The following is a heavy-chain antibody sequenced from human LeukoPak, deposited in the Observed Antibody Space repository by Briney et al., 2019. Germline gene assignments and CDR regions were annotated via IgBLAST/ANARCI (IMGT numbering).Heavy chain of an antibody. CDR1: GGSISSGGYY. V-gene: IGHV4-31*03. J-gene: IGHJ4*02. CDR2: IYYSGST. Sequence: PSQTLSLTCTVSGGSISSGGYYWSWIRQHPGKGLEWIGYIYYSGSTDYNPSLKSRVTISRDTSKNQFSLKLISVTAADTAVYYCARLQSPPFWNFDYWGQGTLVTVSS. CDR3: ARLQSPPFWNFDY. D-gene: IGHD1-1*01.